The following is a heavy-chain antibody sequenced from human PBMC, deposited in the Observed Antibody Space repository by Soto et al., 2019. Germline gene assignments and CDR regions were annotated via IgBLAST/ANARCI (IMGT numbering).Heavy chain of an antibody. J-gene: IGHJ4*02. CDR1: GYTFTSYY. Sequence: ASVKVSCKASGYTFTSYYMHWVRQAPGQGLEWMGIINPSGGSTSYAQKLQGRVTMTRDTSTSTVYMELSSLRSEDTAVYYCARGNDSYCGGDCLGYWGQGTLVTVSS. CDR2: INPSGGST. D-gene: IGHD2-21*02. CDR3: ARGNDSYCGGDCLGY. V-gene: IGHV1-46*01.